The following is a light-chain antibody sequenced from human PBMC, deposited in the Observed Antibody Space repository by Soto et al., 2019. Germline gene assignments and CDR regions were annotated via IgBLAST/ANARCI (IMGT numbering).Light chain of an antibody. CDR1: QSISSW. CDR3: QQYNSYSVK. J-gene: IGKJ1*01. V-gene: IGKV1-5*03. Sequence: TIACRARQSISSWLAWYQQKPGKAPKLLIYKASSLESGVPSRFSGSGSGTEFTLTISSLQPDDFETYYCQQYNSYSVKFVKRTKVDI. CDR2: KAS.